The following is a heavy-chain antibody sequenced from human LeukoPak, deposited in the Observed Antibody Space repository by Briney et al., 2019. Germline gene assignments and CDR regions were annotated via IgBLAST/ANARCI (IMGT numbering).Heavy chain of an antibody. CDR3: ARGFYYGGILVY. V-gene: IGHV1-69*04. Sequence: EASVKVSCKASGGTFSSYAISWVRQAPGQGLEWMGRIIPILGIANYAQKFQGRVTITADKSTSTAYMELSSLRSEDTAVYYCARGFYYGGILVYWGQGTLVTVSS. CDR1: GGTFSSYA. CDR2: IIPILGIA. D-gene: IGHD3-22*01. J-gene: IGHJ4*02.